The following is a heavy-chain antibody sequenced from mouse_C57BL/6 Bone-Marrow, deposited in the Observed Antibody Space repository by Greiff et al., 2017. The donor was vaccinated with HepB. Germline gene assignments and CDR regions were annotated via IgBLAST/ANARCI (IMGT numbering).Heavy chain of an antibody. CDR3: ATAQATWYAMDY. CDR2: IDPANGNT. J-gene: IGHJ4*01. CDR1: GFNIENTY. D-gene: IGHD3-2*02. Sequence: VQLKESVAELVRPGASVKLSCTASGFNIENTYMHWVKQRPEQGLEWIGRIDPANGNTKYAPKFQGKATITADTSSNTAYLQLSSLTSEDTAIYYCATAQATWYAMDYWGQGTSVTVSS. V-gene: IGHV14-3*01.